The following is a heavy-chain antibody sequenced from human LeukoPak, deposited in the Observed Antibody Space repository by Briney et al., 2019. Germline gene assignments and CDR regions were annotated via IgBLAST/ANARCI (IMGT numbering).Heavy chain of an antibody. CDR3: ARGQYQLPPGPYYYDPIYFDC. CDR1: RFTFSNYS. V-gene: IGHV3-21*01. CDR2: ISSSGTYI. D-gene: IGHD2-2*01. Sequence: GGSLRLSCAASRFTFSNYSMSWVRQALGKGLEWVSSISSSGTYIYYADSVKGRFTISRDTAKNSLYLQMNSLRAEDTAVYYCARGQYQLPPGPYYYDPIYFDCWGQGTLVTASS. J-gene: IGHJ4*02.